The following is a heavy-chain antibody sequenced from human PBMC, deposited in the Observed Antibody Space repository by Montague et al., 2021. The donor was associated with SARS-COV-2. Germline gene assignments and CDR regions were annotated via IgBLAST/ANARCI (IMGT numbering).Heavy chain of an antibody. CDR3: ARWGEYYDSPYYYYAMDV. J-gene: IGHJ6*02. D-gene: IGHD3-3*01. CDR1: GGSFSSGDYY. Sequence: SETLSLTCTVSGGSFSSGDYYWNWIRQPPGKGLECIGYTSYSGSTDYNPSLKSRVTISIDTSKNQFSLKLSSVTAADTAVYYCARWGEYYDSPYYYYAMDVWGQGTTVTVSS. V-gene: IGHV4-61*08. CDR2: TSYSGST.